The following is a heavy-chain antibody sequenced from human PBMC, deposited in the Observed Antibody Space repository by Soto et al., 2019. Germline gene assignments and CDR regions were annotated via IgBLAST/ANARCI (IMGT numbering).Heavy chain of an antibody. CDR2: ISFSGNT. V-gene: IGHV4-39*01. Sequence: QLQVQESGPGLVKPSETLSLTCSVSGGSISSSPYYWGWIRQPPGKGLEWIARISFSGNTDYNPSHKSRITISANTSNNQFSLTLSSVTAADTAVYYCARLTVVGRVGDCWGQGTLVTVSS. D-gene: IGHD6-19*01. J-gene: IGHJ4*02. CDR1: GGSISSSPYY. CDR3: ARLTVVGRVGDC.